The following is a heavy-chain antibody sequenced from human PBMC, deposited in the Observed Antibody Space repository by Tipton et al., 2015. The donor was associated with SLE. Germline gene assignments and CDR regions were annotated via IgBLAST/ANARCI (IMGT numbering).Heavy chain of an antibody. D-gene: IGHD6-13*01. Sequence: QLVQSGAEVKKPGSSVKVSCKASGGTFSSYTISWVRQAPGQGLEWMGRIIPILGIANYAQKFQGRVTITADKSTSTAYMELSSLRSEDTAVYYCATDARVGFIIAAAGYFDYWGQGTLVTVSS. CDR1: GGTFSSYT. CDR3: ATDARVGFIIAAAGYFDY. J-gene: IGHJ4*02. CDR2: IIPILGIA. V-gene: IGHV1-69*09.